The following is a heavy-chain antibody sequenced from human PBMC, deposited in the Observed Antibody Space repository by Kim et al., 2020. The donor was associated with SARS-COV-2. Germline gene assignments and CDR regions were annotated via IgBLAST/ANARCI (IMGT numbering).Heavy chain of an antibody. CDR3: AREGESGAWYPDAFDI. V-gene: IGHV4-31*03. CDR2: IYYSGST. D-gene: IGHD2-15*01. J-gene: IGHJ3*02. CDR1: GGSISSGGYY. Sequence: SETLSLTCTVSGGSISSGGYYWSWIRQHPGKGLEWIGYIYYSGSTYYNPSLKSRVTISVDTSKNQFSLKLSSVTAADTAVYYCAREGESGAWYPDAFDIWGQGTMVTVSS.